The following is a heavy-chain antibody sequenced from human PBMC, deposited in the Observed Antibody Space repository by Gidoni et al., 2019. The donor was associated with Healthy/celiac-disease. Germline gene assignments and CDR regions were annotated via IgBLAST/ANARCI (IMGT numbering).Heavy chain of an antibody. V-gene: IGHV3-23*04. D-gene: IGHD1-26*01. Sequence: EVQLVESGGGLVQPGGSLRLSCAASGFTLRSYAMGWVRQAPGKGLEWVSAISGSGGSTYYADSVKGRFTISRDNSKNTLYLQMNSLRAEDTAVYYCARELVGATMAGVDYWGQGTLVTVSS. CDR2: ISGSGGST. CDR3: ARELVGATMAGVDY. CDR1: GFTLRSYA. J-gene: IGHJ4*02.